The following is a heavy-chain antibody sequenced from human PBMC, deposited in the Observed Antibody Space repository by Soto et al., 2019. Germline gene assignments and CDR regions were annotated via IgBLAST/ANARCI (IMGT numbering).Heavy chain of an antibody. Sequence: GGSLRLSCAASGFTFSSYAMHWVRQAPGKGLEWVAVISYDGSNKYYADSVKGRFTISRDNAKNSLYLEMNSLRAEDTAVYYCARESEDLTSNFDYWGQGTLVTVSS. CDR1: GFTFSSYA. V-gene: IGHV3-30-3*01. CDR2: ISYDGSNK. J-gene: IGHJ4*02. CDR3: ARESEDLTSNFDY.